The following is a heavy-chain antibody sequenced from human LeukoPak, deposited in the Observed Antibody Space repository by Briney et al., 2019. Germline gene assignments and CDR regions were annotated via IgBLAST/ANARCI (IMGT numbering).Heavy chain of an antibody. J-gene: IGHJ4*02. CDR2: IYHSGRT. V-gene: IGHV4-38-2*02. CDR1: GYSISSGYY. D-gene: IGHD3-3*01. Sequence: SETLSLTCTVSGYSISSGYYWGWIRQPPGKGLEWIGSIYHSGRTYYNPSLKSRVTISVDTSKNQLSLKLSSVTAADTAVYYCARVPSDDDFWSGDLPYFDYWGQGTLVTVSS. CDR3: ARVPSDDDFWSGDLPYFDY.